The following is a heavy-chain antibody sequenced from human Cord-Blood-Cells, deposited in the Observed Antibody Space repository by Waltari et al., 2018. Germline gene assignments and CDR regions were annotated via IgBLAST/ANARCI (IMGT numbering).Heavy chain of an antibody. CDR1: GYPFNGNY. CDR3: ARDRGIAAAGFDY. J-gene: IGHJ4*02. CDR2: INPNSGGT. D-gene: IGHD6-13*01. V-gene: IGHV1-2*02. Sequence: QVQLGQPGAGVKKPGASGKVSCKAAGYPFNGNYLAWVAQAPGQGLEWMGWINPNSGGTTYAQKFQGRVTMTRDTSISTAYMELSRLRSDDTAVYYCARDRGIAAAGFDYWGQGTLVTVSS.